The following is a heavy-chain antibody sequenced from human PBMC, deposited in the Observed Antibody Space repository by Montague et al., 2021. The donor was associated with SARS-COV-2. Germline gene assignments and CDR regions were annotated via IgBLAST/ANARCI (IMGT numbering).Heavy chain of an antibody. Sequence: SETLSLTCTVSGDSVSNDRYYWGWIRQSPGKGLEWIGTIYFLGNTYYSPSLKSRVTMSEDTSKNQFSLKMTSVTAADTAVYYCARGGHQLRFGLDVWGQGTTVTVSS. CDR1: GDSVSNDRYY. CDR3: ARGGHQLRFGLDV. D-gene: IGHD3-16*01. J-gene: IGHJ6*02. CDR2: IYFLGNT. V-gene: IGHV4-39*07.